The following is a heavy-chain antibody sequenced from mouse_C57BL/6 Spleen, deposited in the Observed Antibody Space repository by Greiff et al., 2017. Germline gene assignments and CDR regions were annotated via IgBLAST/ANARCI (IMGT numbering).Heavy chain of an antibody. CDR2: IRNKANNHAT. J-gene: IGHJ2*01. V-gene: IGHV6-6*01. CDR1: GFTFSDAW. Sequence: EVHLVESGGGLVQPGGSMKLSCAASGFTFSDAWMDWVRQSPEKGLEWVAEIRNKANNHATYYAESVKGRFTISRDDSKSSVYLQMNSLRAEDTGIYYCTRYDYDRGKNYFDYWGQGTTLTVSS. D-gene: IGHD2-4*01. CDR3: TRYDYDRGKNYFDY.